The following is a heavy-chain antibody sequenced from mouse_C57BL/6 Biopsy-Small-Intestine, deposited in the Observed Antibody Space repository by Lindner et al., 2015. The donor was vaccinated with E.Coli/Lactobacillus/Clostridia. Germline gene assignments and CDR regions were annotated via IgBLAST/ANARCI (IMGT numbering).Heavy chain of an antibody. CDR1: GFTFSDYG. CDR2: ISSGSSII. V-gene: IGHV5-17*01. J-gene: IGHJ2*01. D-gene: IGHD2-12*01. CDR3: AREGLYAFDY. Sequence: VQLQESGGGLVKPGGSLKLSCAASGFTFSDYGMHWVRQAPGKGLEWVAFISSGSSIIYYADTMKGRFTISRDNAKNTLFLQMTSLRSEDTAMYYCAREGLYAFDYWGQGTTLTVSS.